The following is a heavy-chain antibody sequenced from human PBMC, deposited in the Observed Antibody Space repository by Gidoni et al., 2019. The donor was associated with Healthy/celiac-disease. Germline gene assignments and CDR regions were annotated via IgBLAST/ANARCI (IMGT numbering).Heavy chain of an antibody. J-gene: IGHJ6*02. CDR3: ARRRCSTSCYTLYYYYGMDV. Sequence: QVQLQQWGAGLLKPSETLSLTCAVYGGSFSGYYCSWIRPPPGKGLEWIGEINHSGSTNSNPSLKSRVTISVDTSKNQFSLKLSSVTAADTAVYYCARRRCSTSCYTLYYYYGMDVWGQGTTVTVSS. CDR1: GGSFSGYY. CDR2: INHSGST. D-gene: IGHD2-2*02. V-gene: IGHV4-34*01.